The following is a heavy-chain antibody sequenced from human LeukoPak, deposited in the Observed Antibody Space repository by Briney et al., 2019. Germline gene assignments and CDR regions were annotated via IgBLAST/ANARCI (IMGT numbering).Heavy chain of an antibody. Sequence: QPGRSLRLSCAASGFTFSSYGMHWVRQAPGKGLEWVAVIWYDGSNKCYADSVKGRFTISRDNSKNTLYLQMNSLRAEDTAVYYCARDSSGYEDLDYWGQGTLVTVSS. D-gene: IGHD3-22*01. CDR2: IWYDGSNK. J-gene: IGHJ4*02. V-gene: IGHV3-33*01. CDR3: ARDSSGYEDLDY. CDR1: GFTFSSYG.